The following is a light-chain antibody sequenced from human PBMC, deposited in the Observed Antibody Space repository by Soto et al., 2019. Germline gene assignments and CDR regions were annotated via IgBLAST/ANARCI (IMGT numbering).Light chain of an antibody. CDR2: DVS. Sequence: QSALTQPASVSGSPGQSITISCTGTNSDVGGYNYVSWYQQHPGKAPKVMIYDVSNRPSGVSNRFSGSKSGNTASLTISGLQAEDEADYYCSSYTSSSLYVFGTGTKLTVL. CDR3: SSYTSSSLYV. J-gene: IGLJ1*01. CDR1: NSDVGGYNY. V-gene: IGLV2-14*01.